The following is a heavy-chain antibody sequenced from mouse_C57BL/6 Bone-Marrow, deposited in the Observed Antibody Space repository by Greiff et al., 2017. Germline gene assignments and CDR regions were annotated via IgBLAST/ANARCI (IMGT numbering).Heavy chain of an antibody. CDR1: GFNIKDDY. Sequence: VQLQQSGAELVRPGASVKLSCTASGFNIKDDYMHWVKQRPEQGLEWIGWIDPENGDTEYASKFQGKATITADTSSNTAYLQRSSLTSEDTAVDYCTTSTGGYYAMDYWGQGTSVTVSS. J-gene: IGHJ4*01. CDR3: TTSTGGYYAMDY. V-gene: IGHV14-4*01. CDR2: IDPENGDT.